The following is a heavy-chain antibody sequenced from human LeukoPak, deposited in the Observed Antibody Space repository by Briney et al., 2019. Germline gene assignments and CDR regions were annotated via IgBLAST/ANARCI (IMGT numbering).Heavy chain of an antibody. V-gene: IGHV4-59*01. CDR3: ARDYYHTSGYWDAFDI. Sequence: SQTLSLTCTVAGGSISSYYWSWIRQPPGKGLELSGYIYYSGSTNYNPSLKSRVTISVDTSKNQSSLKLSSVPAADTAVYSCARDYYHTSGYWDAFDIWGQGTMVTVSS. CDR1: GGSISSYY. J-gene: IGHJ3*02. D-gene: IGHD3-22*01. CDR2: IYYSGST.